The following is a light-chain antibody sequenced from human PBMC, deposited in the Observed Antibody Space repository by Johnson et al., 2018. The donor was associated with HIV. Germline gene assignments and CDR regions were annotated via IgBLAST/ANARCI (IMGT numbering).Light chain of an antibody. V-gene: IGLV1-51*01. CDR1: SSNIGNNY. CDR3: GTWDSSLSAGV. Sequence: TQPPSVSAAPGQTVTISCSGSSSNIGNNYVSWYQQLPGTAPKLLIYDNNKRPSGIPDRFSGSKSGTSATLGITGLQTGDEADYYCGTWDSSLSAGVFGPGTKVTVL. CDR2: DNN. J-gene: IGLJ1*01.